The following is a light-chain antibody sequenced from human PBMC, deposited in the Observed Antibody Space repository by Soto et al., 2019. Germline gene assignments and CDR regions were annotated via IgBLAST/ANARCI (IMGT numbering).Light chain of an antibody. CDR2: EAS. CDR1: QNVNIW. J-gene: IGKJ1*01. Sequence: DIHMTQSPSTLSASVGDRVTITCRASQNVNIWLAWYQKKPGKGPRPLIYEASILESGVPSRFSGSGSGTEFTLTISSPQPDDVATYFCQQYDTLRTFGQGTKVEIK. V-gene: IGKV1-5*03. CDR3: QQYDTLRT.